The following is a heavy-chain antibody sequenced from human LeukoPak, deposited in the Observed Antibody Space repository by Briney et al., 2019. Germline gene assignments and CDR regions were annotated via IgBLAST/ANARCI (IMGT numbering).Heavy chain of an antibody. V-gene: IGHV4-39*01. D-gene: IGHD1-1*01. CDR2: TYYSGGT. J-gene: IGHJ4*02. Sequence: SETLSLTCTVSGDSISSRTYYWGWIRQPPGKGLEWIGSTYYSGGTYYNPSLKSRVTISVDTSKNQFSLKLNSVTAADTAMYYCARGGTWPTRLDYWGQGILVTVSS. CDR3: ARGGTWPTRLDY. CDR1: GDSISSRTYY.